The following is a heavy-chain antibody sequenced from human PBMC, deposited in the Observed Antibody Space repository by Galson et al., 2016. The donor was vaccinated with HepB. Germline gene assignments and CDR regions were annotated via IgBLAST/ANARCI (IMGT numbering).Heavy chain of an antibody. CDR2: IYETGTA. V-gene: IGHV4-4*02. CDR3: ARVTLGPTRAKFDS. J-gene: IGHJ4*02. CDR1: GASINSSDW. Sequence: SETLSLTCAVPGASINSSDWWSWVRQSPGKGLEWIGEIYETGTANHNPSLTRRLTMSVDKSENQFSLNLSDVTATDTAIYYCARVTLGPTRAKFDSWGQGTLVTVAS. D-gene: IGHD1-26*01.